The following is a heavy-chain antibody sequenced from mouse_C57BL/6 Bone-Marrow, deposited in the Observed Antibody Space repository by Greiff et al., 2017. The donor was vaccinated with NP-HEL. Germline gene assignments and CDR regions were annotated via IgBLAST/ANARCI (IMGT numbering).Heavy chain of an antibody. J-gene: IGHJ4*01. V-gene: IGHV5-6*01. CDR1: GFTFSSYG. CDR2: ISSGGSYT. D-gene: IGHD3-1*01. CDR3: ARQGAFPLDY. Sequence: VQLKESGGDLVKPGGSLKLSCAASGFTFSSYGMSWVRQTPDKRLEWVATISSGGSYTYYPDSVKGRFTISRDNAKNTLYLQMSSLKSEDTAMYYCARQGAFPLDYWGQGTSVTVSS.